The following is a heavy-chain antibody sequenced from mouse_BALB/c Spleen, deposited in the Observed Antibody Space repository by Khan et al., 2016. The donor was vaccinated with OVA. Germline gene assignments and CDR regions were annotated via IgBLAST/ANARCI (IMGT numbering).Heavy chain of an antibody. D-gene: IGHD2-14*01. CDR1: GYTFTSYT. CDR3: VRDGAYHRNDGWFAY. V-gene: IGHV1-4*01. Sequence: VQLQQSGAELARPGASVKMSCKAFGYTFTSYTIHWIKERPGQGLEWIGYINPSNGYTNYNQKFKDKATLTTDKSSTTAYLQLSSLTSDDSAVYNCVRDGAYHRNDGWFAYWGQGTLVTVSA. J-gene: IGHJ3*01. CDR2: INPSNGYT.